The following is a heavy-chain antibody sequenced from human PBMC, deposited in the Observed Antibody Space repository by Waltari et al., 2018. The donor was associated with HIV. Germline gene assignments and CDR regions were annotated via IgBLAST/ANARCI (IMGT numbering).Heavy chain of an antibody. CDR1: GAPISRYS. Sequence: QVQLQESGPGLGKPWETLSLTCTVSGAPISRYSWRGIRQPPGKGLEWIGYISYSGRTNYNPSLKSRLTISLDTSKNQFSLKLSSVAAADTAVYYCARFPGVPAANINWLDPWGQGTLVTVSS. D-gene: IGHD2-2*01. CDR2: ISYSGRT. V-gene: IGHV4-59*01. J-gene: IGHJ5*02. CDR3: ARFPGVPAANINWLDP.